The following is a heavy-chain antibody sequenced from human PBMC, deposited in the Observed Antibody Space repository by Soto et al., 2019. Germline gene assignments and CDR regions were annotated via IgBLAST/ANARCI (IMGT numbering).Heavy chain of an antibody. J-gene: IGHJ6*02. CDR2: ILSDGSNK. CDR3: ARDVFQEDV. V-gene: IGHV3-30-3*01. CDR1: GFTFSRYA. Sequence: QVQLVESGGGVVQPGRSLRLSCAASGFTFSRYAMHWVRQAPGKGLEWVAVILSDGSNKWYVDSVKGRFTISRDNSKNTLYLQINSLRAEDTAVYYCARDVFQEDVWGQGTTVTVSS.